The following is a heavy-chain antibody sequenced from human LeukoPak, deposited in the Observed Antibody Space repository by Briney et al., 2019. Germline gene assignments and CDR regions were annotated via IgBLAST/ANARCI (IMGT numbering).Heavy chain of an antibody. CDR3: AVTGYSYGYGDYGMDV. CDR1: GFTFSSDA. D-gene: IGHD5-18*01. Sequence: GGSLRLSCAASGFTFSSDAMSWVRQAPGKGLEWVSVISGSGDTTYYADSVKGRFTISRDNSKNTLFLQMNSLRAEDTAVYYCAVTGYSYGYGDYGMDVWGQGTTVTVSS. CDR2: ISGSGDTT. J-gene: IGHJ6*02. V-gene: IGHV3-23*01.